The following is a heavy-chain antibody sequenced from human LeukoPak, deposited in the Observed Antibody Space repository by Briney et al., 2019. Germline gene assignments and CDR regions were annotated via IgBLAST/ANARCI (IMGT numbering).Heavy chain of an antibody. D-gene: IGHD2/OR15-2a*01. CDR1: GGSINNYY. V-gene: IGHV4-59*08. Sequence: SETLSLTCTVSGGSINNYYWSWVRQPPGAGLEWLAYIYYTGSTNYNPSLKTRLTISVDTSKNQFSLRLNSVTAADTAVYYCARFSQYYDSPTHYLDYWGQGSLVTVSS. CDR3: ARFSQYYDSPTHYLDY. CDR2: IYYTGST. J-gene: IGHJ4*02.